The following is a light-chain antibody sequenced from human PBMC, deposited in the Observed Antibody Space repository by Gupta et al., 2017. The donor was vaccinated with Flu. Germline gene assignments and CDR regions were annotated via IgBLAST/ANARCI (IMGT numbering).Light chain of an antibody. CDR1: QTSLYSSNNKNY. J-gene: IGKJ2*01. V-gene: IGKV4-1*01. CDR3: QQYYTTPPHT. Sequence: LGERATINCKSSQTSLYSSNNKNYLAWYQQKPGQPPKLLIYWASIRESGVPDRFSASGSGTDFTLTISSRRAEDVAVYYCQQYYTTPPHTFGQGTKLEI. CDR2: WAS.